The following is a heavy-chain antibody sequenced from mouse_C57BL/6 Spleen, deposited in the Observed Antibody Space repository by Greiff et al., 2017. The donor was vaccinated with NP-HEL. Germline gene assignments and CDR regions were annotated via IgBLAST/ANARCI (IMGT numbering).Heavy chain of an antibody. CDR3: ARGGLLPYYAMDY. J-gene: IGHJ4*01. CDR2: IYPRDGST. CDR1: GYTFTDHT. V-gene: IGHV1-78*01. D-gene: IGHD1-1*01. Sequence: VQLVESDAELVKPGASVKISCKVSGYTFTDHTIHWMKQRPEQGLEWIGYIYPRDGSTKYNEKFKGKATLTADKSSSTAYMQLNSLTSEDSAVYFCARGGLLPYYAMDYWGQGTSVTVSS.